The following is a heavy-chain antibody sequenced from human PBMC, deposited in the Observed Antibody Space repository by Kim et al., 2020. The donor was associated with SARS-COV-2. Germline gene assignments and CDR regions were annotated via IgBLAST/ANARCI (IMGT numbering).Heavy chain of an antibody. D-gene: IGHD5-12*01. Sequence: GGSLRLSCAASGFTFSSYSMNWVRQAPGKGLEWVSSISSSSSDIYYADSVKGRVTISRDKAKNSLYLQMNSLRAEDTAVYYCARSFSVKMATIVERGYYYYGMDVWGQGTTVTVSS. CDR2: ISSSSSDI. CDR3: ARSFSVKMATIVERGYYYYGMDV. J-gene: IGHJ6*02. V-gene: IGHV3-21*01. CDR1: GFTFSSYS.